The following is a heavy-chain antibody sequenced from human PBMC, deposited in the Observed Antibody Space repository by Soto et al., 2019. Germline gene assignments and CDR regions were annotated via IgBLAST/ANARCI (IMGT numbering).Heavy chain of an antibody. Sequence: GGSLRLSCAASGFTFSSYAMSWVRQAPGKGLEWVSAISGSGGSTYYADSVKGRFTISRDNSKNTLYLQMNRLRAEDTAVYYCAKTGHITMVRGVIDHFDYWGQGTLVTVSS. D-gene: IGHD3-10*01. J-gene: IGHJ4*02. V-gene: IGHV3-23*01. CDR2: ISGSGGST. CDR3: AKTGHITMVRGVIDHFDY. CDR1: GFTFSSYA.